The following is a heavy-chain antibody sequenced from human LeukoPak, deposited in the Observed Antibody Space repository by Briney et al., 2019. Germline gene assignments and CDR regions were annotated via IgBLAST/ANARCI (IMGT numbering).Heavy chain of an antibody. V-gene: IGHV1-18*01. Sequence: ASVKVSCKASGGTFSSYAISWVRQAPGQGLEWMGWISAYNGNTNYAQNLQGRVTMTTDTSTSTAYMELRSLRSDDTAVYYCARRSNWNDVCFDYWGQGTLVTVSS. CDR3: ARRSNWNDVCFDY. J-gene: IGHJ4*02. D-gene: IGHD1-20*01. CDR1: GGTFSSYA. CDR2: ISAYNGNT.